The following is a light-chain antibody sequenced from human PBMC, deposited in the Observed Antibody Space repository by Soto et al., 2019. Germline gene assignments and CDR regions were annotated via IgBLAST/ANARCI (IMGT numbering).Light chain of an antibody. J-gene: IGKJ2*01. CDR1: QSINSW. V-gene: IGKV1-5*03. CDR3: QQYSNYPYT. CDR2: QAS. Sequence: DIQMTQSPSTLSASVGDRVTITCRASQSINSWLAWYQQKPGKAPKLLIYQASSLESGVPSRFSGSESGTEFTLSISSLQPDDFAIYYCQQYSNYPYTVGQGTKVDIK.